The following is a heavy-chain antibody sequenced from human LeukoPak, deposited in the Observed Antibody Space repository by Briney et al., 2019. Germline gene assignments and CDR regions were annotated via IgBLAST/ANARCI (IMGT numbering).Heavy chain of an antibody. CDR3: AKRITGTLRYFDY. CDR1: GFTFSSYA. V-gene: IGHV3-23*01. Sequence: GGSLRLSCAASGFTFSSYAMSWVRQAPGKGLEWVSGISGGGASTYYADSVKGRFTISGENSKNTLYLQMNSLRAEDTAVYYCAKRITGTLRYFDYWGQGTLVTVSS. J-gene: IGHJ4*02. CDR2: ISGGGAST. D-gene: IGHD1-7*01.